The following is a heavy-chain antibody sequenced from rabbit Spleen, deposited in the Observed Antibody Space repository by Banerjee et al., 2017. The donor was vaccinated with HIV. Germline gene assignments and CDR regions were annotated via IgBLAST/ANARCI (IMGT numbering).Heavy chain of an antibody. CDR3: ARFYAGYGDFGYAAM. V-gene: IGHV1S40*01. D-gene: IGHD7-1*01. J-gene: IGHJ6*01. Sequence: QSLEESGGDLVKPGASLTLTCTSSGVSFSSSSYMCWVRQAPGKGLEWIACIPAGSGDTTYYANWAKGRFTISKTSSTTVTLQMTSLTAADTATYFCARFYAGYGDFGYAAMWGPGTLVTVS. CDR1: GVSFSSSSY. CDR2: IPAGSGDTT.